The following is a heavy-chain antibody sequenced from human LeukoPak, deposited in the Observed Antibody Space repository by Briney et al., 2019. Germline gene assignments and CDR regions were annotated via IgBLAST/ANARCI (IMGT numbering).Heavy chain of an antibody. CDR1: GYTFTDYY. D-gene: IGHD3-22*01. J-gene: IGHJ4*02. V-gene: IGHV1-2*04. CDR3: ARGGPYYDSSRANDLNY. CDR2: INPNSGGT. Sequence: ASVKVSCKASGYTFTDYYMQWVRQAPGQGLEWMGWINPNSGGTHYVQRFQGWVTMTRDTSISTAYMELSRLSSDDTAVYYCARGGPYYDSSRANDLNYWGQGTLVTVSS.